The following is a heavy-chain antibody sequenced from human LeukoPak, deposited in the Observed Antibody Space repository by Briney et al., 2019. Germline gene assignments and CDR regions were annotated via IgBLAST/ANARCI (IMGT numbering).Heavy chain of an antibody. CDR1: GGTFSSYA. CDR3: ASPYSSGWYYFDY. Sequence: SVKVSCKASGGTFSSYAISWVRQAPGQGLEWMGRIIPILGIANYAQKFQGRVTITADKSTSTAYMELSSLGSEDTAVYYCASPYSSGWYYFDYWGQGTLVTVSS. D-gene: IGHD6-19*01. J-gene: IGHJ4*02. V-gene: IGHV1-69*04. CDR2: IIPILGIA.